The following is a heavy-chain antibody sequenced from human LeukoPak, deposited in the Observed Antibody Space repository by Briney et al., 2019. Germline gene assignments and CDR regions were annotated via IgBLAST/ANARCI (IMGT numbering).Heavy chain of an antibody. CDR2: IIRGGGTT. V-gene: IGHV3-23*01. CDR1: GFTFSSYV. CDR3: AKTSRAYSNYDSPFDY. Sequence: GALRLSCAASGFTFSSYVMSWVRQAPGKGLEWVSAIIRGGGTTYYADSVKGRFTISRDNSKNTLYLQMTSLRAEDTAVYYCAKTSRAYSNYDSPFDYWGQGTLVTVSS. J-gene: IGHJ4*02. D-gene: IGHD5-12*01.